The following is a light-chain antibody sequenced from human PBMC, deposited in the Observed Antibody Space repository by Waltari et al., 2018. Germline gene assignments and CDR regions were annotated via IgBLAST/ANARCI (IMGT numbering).Light chain of an antibody. Sequence: EIVLTQSPVTLSLPPGERATLSCRASQSVSRALPWYQQKPGQAPRLLIYAASTRATGVPDRFSGSGSGTDFSLTISRLDPEDFAVYYCQHYVNLPVTFGQGTKVEI. CDR2: AAS. V-gene: IGKV3-20*01. J-gene: IGKJ1*01. CDR1: QSVSRA. CDR3: QHYVNLPVT.